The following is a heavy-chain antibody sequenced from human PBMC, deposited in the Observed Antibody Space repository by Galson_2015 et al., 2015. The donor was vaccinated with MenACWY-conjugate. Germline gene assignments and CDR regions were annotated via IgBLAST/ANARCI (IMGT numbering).Heavy chain of an antibody. CDR2: IIPIFGTA. CDR1: GGTFSSYA. CDR3: ASRYSSSWYSPGADDY. Sequence: SVKVSCKASGGTFSSYAISWVRQAPGQGLEWMGGIIPIFGTANYAQKFQGRVTITADKSTSTAYMELSSLRSEDTAVYYCASRYSSSWYSPGADDYWGQGTLVTVSS. V-gene: IGHV1-69*06. D-gene: IGHD6-13*01. J-gene: IGHJ4*02.